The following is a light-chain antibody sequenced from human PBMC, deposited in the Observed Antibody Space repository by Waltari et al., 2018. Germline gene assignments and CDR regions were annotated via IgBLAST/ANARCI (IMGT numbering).Light chain of an antibody. J-gene: IGLJ3*02. CDR3: AAWDDSLSGWV. V-gene: IGLV1-44*01. CDR1: SSNIGSNP. Sequence: QSVLTQPPSASGTPGQTVTISCSGSSSNIGSNPVNWYQQFPGTAPKLLIYSNNQRPSGVPDRFSGSKSGTSASLAISGLQSEDEADYYCAAWDDSLSGWVFGGGTKLTVL. CDR2: SNN.